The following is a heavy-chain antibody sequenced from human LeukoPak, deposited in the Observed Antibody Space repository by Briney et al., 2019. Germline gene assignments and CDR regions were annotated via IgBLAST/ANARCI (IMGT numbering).Heavy chain of an antibody. CDR2: INPNSGGT. CDR3: AREFQDIVVVPAAPGDY. D-gene: IGHD2-2*01. Sequence: ASVKVSCKASGYTFTGYYMHWVRQAPGQGLEWMGWINPNSGGTNYAQKFQGRVTMTRDTSISTAYMELSRLRSDDTAVYYCAREFQDIVVVPAAPGDYWGQGTLVTASS. CDR1: GYTFTGYY. V-gene: IGHV1-2*02. J-gene: IGHJ4*02.